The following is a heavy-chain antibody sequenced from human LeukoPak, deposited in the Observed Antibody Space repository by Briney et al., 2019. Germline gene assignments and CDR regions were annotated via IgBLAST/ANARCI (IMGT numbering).Heavy chain of an antibody. CDR1: GGSFSGYY. Sequence: SETLSLTCAVYGGSFSGYYWSWIRQPPGKGLEWIGEINHSGSTNYNPSLKSRVTISVDTSKNQFSLKLSSVTAADTAVYYCARGGNSSGHKPNWFDPWGQGTLVTVSS. D-gene: IGHD6-19*01. J-gene: IGHJ5*02. CDR2: INHSGST. CDR3: ARGGNSSGHKPNWFDP. V-gene: IGHV4-34*01.